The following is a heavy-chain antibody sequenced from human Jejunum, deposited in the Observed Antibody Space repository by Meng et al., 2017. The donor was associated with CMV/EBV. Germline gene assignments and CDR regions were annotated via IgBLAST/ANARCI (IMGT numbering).Heavy chain of an antibody. J-gene: IGHJ4*02. CDR1: GFIFGNAW. CDR2: IKSIIDGATT. Sequence: EVQLVESGGGLVKPGGSLGLSCPASGFIFGNAWMRWVRQVPGKGLEWVGRIKSIIDGATTDYPAPVKGRFTISRDDSKNMLYLQMSSLEIDDTAVYYCTTGSVCVGDCFSGKLDYWGQGNLVTVAS. V-gene: IGHV3-15*01. D-gene: IGHD2-21*02. CDR3: TTGSVCVGDCFSGKLDY.